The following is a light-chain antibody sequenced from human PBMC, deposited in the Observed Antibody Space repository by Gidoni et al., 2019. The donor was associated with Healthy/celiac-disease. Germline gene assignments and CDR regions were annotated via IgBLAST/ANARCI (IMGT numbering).Light chain of an antibody. J-gene: IGLJ1*01. V-gene: IGLV2-14*03. CDR2: DVS. Sequence: QYALTQPASVSGSPGQSITISCTGTSSDVGGYNYVSWYQQHPGKAPKLMIYDVSHRPSGVSTRFSGSKSGNTASLTISGLQAEDEADYYCSSYTSSSTRVFGTGTKVTVL. CDR1: SSDVGGYNY. CDR3: SSYTSSSTRV.